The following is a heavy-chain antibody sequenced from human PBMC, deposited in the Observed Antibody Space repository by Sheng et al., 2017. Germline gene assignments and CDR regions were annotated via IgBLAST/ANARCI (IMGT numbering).Heavy chain of an antibody. Sequence: QVRLVQSGVEVKKPGASVKVSCKASGYTFSTYGISWVRRAPGQGLEWMGWVSPYTGNTNYAQKFRGRLTMTTDTSTNTAYMELRSLSSDDTAVYYCARDWNHREDSFEYWGQGTLVTV. CDR1: GYTFSTYG. D-gene: IGHD1-1*01. CDR2: VSPYTGNT. CDR3: ARDWNHREDSFEY. V-gene: IGHV1-18*01. J-gene: IGHJ4*02.